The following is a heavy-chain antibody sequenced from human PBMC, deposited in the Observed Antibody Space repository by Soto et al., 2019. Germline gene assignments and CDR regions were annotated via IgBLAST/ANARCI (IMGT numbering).Heavy chain of an antibody. Sequence: SETLSLTCAVYGGSFSGYYWSWIRQPPGKGLEWIGEINHSGSTNYNPSLKSRVTISVDTSKNQFSLKLSSVTAADTAVYYCARGTTITMVRGVISHDAFDIWGQGTMVTVSS. CDR2: INHSGST. J-gene: IGHJ3*02. V-gene: IGHV4-34*01. D-gene: IGHD3-10*01. CDR3: ARGTTITMVRGVISHDAFDI. CDR1: GGSFSGYY.